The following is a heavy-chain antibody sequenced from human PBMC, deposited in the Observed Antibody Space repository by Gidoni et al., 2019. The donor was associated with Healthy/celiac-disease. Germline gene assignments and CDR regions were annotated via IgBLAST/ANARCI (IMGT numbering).Heavy chain of an antibody. CDR3: AHMRGVRSYYGMDV. D-gene: IGHD3-10*01. V-gene: IGHV2-5*02. CDR2: IYWDDDK. J-gene: IGHJ6*02. CDR1: GFALSTSGVG. Sequence: QITLKESGPTLVKPTQTLTLTCSFSGFALSTSGVGVGWIRQPPGKALEWLALIYWDDDKRYSPSLKSRLTITKDTSKNQVVLTMTNMDPVDTATYYCAHMRGVRSYYGMDVWGQGTTVTVSS.